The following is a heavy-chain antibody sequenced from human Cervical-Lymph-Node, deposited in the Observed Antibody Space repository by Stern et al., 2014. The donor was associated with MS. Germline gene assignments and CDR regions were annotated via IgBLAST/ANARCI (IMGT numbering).Heavy chain of an antibody. D-gene: IGHD4-17*01. J-gene: IGHJ5*02. V-gene: IGHV3-21*01. CDR3: ARDLSYGEGGWFDP. Sequence: EMQLVESGGGLVKPGGSLRLSCAASGFTFSSYSMNWVRQAPGQGLEWVSSISSSSSYIYYADSVKGRFTISRDNAKNSLYLQMNSLRAEDTAVYYCARDLSYGEGGWFDPWGQGTLVTVSS. CDR1: GFTFSSYS. CDR2: ISSSSSYI.